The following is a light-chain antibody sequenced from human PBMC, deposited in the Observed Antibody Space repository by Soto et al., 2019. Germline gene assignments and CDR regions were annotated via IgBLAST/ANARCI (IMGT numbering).Light chain of an antibody. CDR2: EVS. J-gene: IGLJ1*01. Sequence: QSVLTQPASVSGSPGQSITISCTGTSSDVGGYNYVSWYQQHPGKAPKLMIYEVSNRPSGVSNRFSGSKSGNTASLTTSGLQAEDEADYYCSSYTSSSKVFGTGTKVTVL. V-gene: IGLV2-14*01. CDR3: SSYTSSSKV. CDR1: SSDVGGYNY.